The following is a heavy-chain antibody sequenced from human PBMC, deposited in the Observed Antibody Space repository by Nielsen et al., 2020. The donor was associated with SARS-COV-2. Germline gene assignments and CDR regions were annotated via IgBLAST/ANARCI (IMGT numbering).Heavy chain of an antibody. V-gene: IGHV3-13*01. CDR1: GFTSSSHD. J-gene: IGHJ4*02. Sequence: GRSLRPSCAASGFTSSSHDMHWVRQPTGKGLEWVSAIGTAGDTYYPGSVKGRFTISRENAKNSLYLQMNSLRARDTAVYYCARGGGYCSGGSCYSYYFDYWGQGTLVTVSS. CDR3: ARGGGYCSGGSCYSYYFDY. D-gene: IGHD2-15*01. CDR2: IGTAGDT.